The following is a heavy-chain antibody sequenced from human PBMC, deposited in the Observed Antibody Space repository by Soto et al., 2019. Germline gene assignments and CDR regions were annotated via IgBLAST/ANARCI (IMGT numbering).Heavy chain of an antibody. J-gene: IGHJ4*02. Sequence: GGSLRLSCAASGFTFSSYGMHWVRQAPGKGLEWVAVISYDGSNKYYADSVKGRFTISRDNSKNTLYLQMNSLRAEDTAVYYCAKLTAIDPLDYWGQGTLFTVSS. CDR2: ISYDGSNK. V-gene: IGHV3-30*18. D-gene: IGHD5-18*01. CDR1: GFTFSSYG. CDR3: AKLTAIDPLDY.